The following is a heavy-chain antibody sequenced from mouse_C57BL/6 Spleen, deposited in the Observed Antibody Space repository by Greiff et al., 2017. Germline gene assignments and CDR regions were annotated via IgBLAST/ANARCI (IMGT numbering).Heavy chain of an antibody. Sequence: QVQLQQSGAELVKPGASVKMSCKASGYTFTSYWITWVKQRPGQGLEWIGDIYPGSGSTNYNEKFKSKATLTVDTSSSTAYMQLSSLTSEASAVYYCASQDDGYYGWFAYWGQGTLVTVSA. D-gene: IGHD2-3*01. V-gene: IGHV1-55*01. CDR2: IYPGSGST. J-gene: IGHJ3*01. CDR1: GYTFTSYW. CDR3: ASQDDGYYGWFAY.